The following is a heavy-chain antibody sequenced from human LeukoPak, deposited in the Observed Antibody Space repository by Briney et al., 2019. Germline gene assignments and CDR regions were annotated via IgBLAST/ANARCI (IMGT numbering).Heavy chain of an antibody. CDR3: ARGSGYSH. CDR2: ISGDGGTT. D-gene: IGHD3-3*01. Sequence: GGSLRLSCAASGFTFSTHGMNWVRQAPGKGLEWVSGISGDGGTTYYVDSVKGRFTISRDNSENTVYLQMNSVRAEDTAVYYCARGSGYSHWGQGTLVTVSS. J-gene: IGHJ4*02. CDR1: GFTFSTHG. V-gene: IGHV3-23*01.